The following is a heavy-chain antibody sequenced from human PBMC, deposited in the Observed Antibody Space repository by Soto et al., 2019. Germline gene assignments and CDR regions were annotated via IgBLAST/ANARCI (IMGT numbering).Heavy chain of an antibody. CDR2: MNPNSGNT. J-gene: IGHJ4*02. CDR3: ARRLGYNRFDY. Sequence: ASVKVSCXASGYTFTTSDINWVRQATGQGLEWLGWMNPNSGNTGYAQKFQGRITMTRNTPISTAYMELSSLRSEDTAVYYCARRLGYNRFDYWGQGTLVTVSS. D-gene: IGHD5-12*01. V-gene: IGHV1-8*01. CDR1: GYTFTTSD.